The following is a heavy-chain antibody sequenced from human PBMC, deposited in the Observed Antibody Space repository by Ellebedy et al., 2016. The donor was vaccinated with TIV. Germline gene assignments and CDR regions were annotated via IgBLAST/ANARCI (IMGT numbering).Heavy chain of an antibody. CDR3: AGRGY. CDR1: GFTFSSYN. V-gene: IGHV3-48*04. Sequence: GESLKISXAASGFTFSSYNMNWVRQAPGKGLEWVSYISSGSTTKYYADSVKGRFTISRDNAKNSLYLQMNSLRAEDTAVYYCAGRGYWGQGTLVTVSS. J-gene: IGHJ4*02. CDR2: ISSGSTTK.